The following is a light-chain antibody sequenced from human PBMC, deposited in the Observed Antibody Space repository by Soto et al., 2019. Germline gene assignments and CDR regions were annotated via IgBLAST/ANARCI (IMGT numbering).Light chain of an antibody. CDR1: KRMSRF. Sequence: DIQLTQSPSSLSASVGDIVTIACRSSKRMSRFLNWYQQKPGKAPKLLIYAASRLQSGVPSRFSGSGSGTEFTLTISSLQPEDFATYYFQQSDSTPRKFGQGTKVQMK. CDR2: AAS. J-gene: IGKJ1*01. CDR3: QQSDSTPRK. V-gene: IGKV1-39*01.